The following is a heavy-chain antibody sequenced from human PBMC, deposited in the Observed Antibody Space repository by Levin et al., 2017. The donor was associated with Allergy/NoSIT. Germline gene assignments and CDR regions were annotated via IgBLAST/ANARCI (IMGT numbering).Heavy chain of an antibody. CDR2: IWYDGSNK. CDR1: GFTFNSYG. J-gene: IGHJ4*02. Sequence: QTGGSLRLSCAASGFTFNSYGMHWVRQAPGKGLEWVAVIWYDGSNKYYADSVKGRFTISRDNSKNTLYLQMNSLRGEDTAVYYCARDSGDTRLLLYYLDYWGQGTLVTVSS. D-gene: IGHD3-10*01. V-gene: IGHV3-33*01. CDR3: ARDSGDTRLLLYYLDY.